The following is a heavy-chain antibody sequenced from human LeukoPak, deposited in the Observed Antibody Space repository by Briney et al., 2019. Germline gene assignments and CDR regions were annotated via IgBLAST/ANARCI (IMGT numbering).Heavy chain of an antibody. CDR1: GGSISSYY. Sequence: PSETLSLTCTVSGGSISSYYWSWIRQPPGKGLEWIGHIYYSGSTNYNPSLKSRVTISVDTSKNQFSLKLSSVTAADTAVYYCARHVAPGVHWFDPWGQGTLVTVSS. J-gene: IGHJ5*02. V-gene: IGHV4-59*08. CDR2: IYYSGST. D-gene: IGHD1-1*01. CDR3: ARHVAPGVHWFDP.